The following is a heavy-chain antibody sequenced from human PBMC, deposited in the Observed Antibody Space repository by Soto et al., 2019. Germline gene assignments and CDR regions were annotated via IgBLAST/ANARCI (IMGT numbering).Heavy chain of an antibody. J-gene: IGHJ6*02. CDR2: IYYSGST. CDR3: ASXQYDFCSGYYLPGSLDV. CDR1: GGSISSYY. V-gene: IGHV4-59*01. D-gene: IGHD3-3*01. Sequence: SETLSLTCTVSGGSISSYYWSWIRQPPGKGLERIGYIYYSGSTNYNPSLKSRVTISVDTSKNQFSLKLSSVTAADTAVYYCASXQYDFCSGYYLPGSLDVWGQGTTVTVSS.